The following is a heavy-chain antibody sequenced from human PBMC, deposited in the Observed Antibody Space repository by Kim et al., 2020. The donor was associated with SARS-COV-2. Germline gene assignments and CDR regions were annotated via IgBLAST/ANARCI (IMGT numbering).Heavy chain of an antibody. CDR3: AKDQFRSTRGWFDP. CDR2: ISYDGSNK. Sequence: GGSLRLSCAASGFTFSSYGMHWVRQAPGKGLEWVAVISYDGSNKYYADSVKGRFTIYRDNSKNTLYLQMNSLRAEDTAVYYCAKDQFRSTRGWFDPWGQGTLVTVSS. D-gene: IGHD2-2*01. CDR1: GFTFSSYG. V-gene: IGHV3-30*18. J-gene: IGHJ5*02.